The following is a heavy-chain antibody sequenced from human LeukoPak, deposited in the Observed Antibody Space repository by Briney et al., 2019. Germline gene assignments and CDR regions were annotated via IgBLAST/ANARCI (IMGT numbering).Heavy chain of an antibody. V-gene: IGHV3-21*01. CDR1: GFTFSSYS. CDR3: ARDGQVDFWSGYYTEIFDY. Sequence: PGGSLRLSCAASGFTFSSYSMNWVRQAPGKGLEWVSSISSSSSYIYYADSVKGRFTISRDNAKNSLYLQMNSLRAEDTAVYYCARDGQVDFWSGYYTEIFDYWGQGTLVTVSS. D-gene: IGHD3-3*01. CDR2: ISSSSSYI. J-gene: IGHJ4*02.